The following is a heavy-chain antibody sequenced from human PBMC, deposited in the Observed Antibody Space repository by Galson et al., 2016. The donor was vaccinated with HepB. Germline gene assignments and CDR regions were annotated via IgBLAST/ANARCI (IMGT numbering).Heavy chain of an antibody. V-gene: IGHV4-30-2*01. CDR1: SGSISSGGYS. CDR2: IYQSGST. Sequence: TLSLTCAVSSGSISSGGYSWTWIRQPPGKGLEWIGYIYQSGSTYYNPSLKSRVTISVDRSKNQFSLKLSSVTAADTAVYYCARDRRVITGYYYFDYWGQGTLVTVSS. J-gene: IGHJ4*02. CDR3: ARDRRVITGYYYFDY. D-gene: IGHD1-20*01.